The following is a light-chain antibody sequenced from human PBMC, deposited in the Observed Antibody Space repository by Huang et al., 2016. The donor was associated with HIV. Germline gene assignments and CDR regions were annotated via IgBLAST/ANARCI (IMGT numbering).Light chain of an antibody. CDR1: QSVGSN. Sequence: IVMTQSPATVSVSPGGRSTLFCRASQSVGSNLAWYQQKPGQAPRLLILGASTRAAGIPARFSGSGSGTEFALTISSLQSEDFAVYYCQQYNNWPLTFAGGTKVEIK. CDR2: GAS. J-gene: IGKJ4*01. CDR3: QQYNNWPLT. V-gene: IGKV3-15*01.